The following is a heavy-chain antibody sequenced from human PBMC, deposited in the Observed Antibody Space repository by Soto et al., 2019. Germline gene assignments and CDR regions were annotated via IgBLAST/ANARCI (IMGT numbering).Heavy chain of an antibody. CDR1: GASVSSGTYY. V-gene: IGHV4-61*03. CDR3: ARGAGFSYASTWFDI. J-gene: IGHJ5*02. D-gene: IGHD5-18*01. CDR2: IYYTGST. Sequence: QVQLQESGPGLVKPSETLSLPCADFGASVSSGTYYWSWIRQPPGKGLEWVGHIYYTGSTNYNASLNNRATISVDTSKNHFSLQLTSVTAADTAVYYCARGAGFSYASTWFDIWGQGTLVTVSS.